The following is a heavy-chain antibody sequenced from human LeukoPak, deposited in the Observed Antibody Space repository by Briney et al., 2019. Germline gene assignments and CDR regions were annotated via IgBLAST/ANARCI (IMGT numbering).Heavy chain of an antibody. Sequence: KASETLSLTCTVSGGSISTSSYYWGWIRQPSGKGLEWIAYIYYSGSTYYNPSLKSRVTISVDTSKNQFSLKLSSVTAADTAVYYCARDNCRSSSWYSSYYYYMDVWGKGTTVTVSS. D-gene: IGHD6-13*01. CDR1: GGSISTSSYY. CDR3: ARDNCRSSSWYSSYYYYMDV. J-gene: IGHJ6*03. V-gene: IGHV4-39*07. CDR2: IYYSGST.